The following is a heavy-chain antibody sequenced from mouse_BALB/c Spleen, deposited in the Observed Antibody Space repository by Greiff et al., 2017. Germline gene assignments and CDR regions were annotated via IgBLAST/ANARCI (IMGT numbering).Heavy chain of an antibody. V-gene: IGHV1S127*01. CDR3: ARSRGYGEDYAMDY. CDR1: GYSFTSYW. CDR2: IDPSDSET. J-gene: IGHJ4*01. D-gene: IGHD2-2*01. Sequence: VQLQQSGPQLVRPGASVKISCKASGYSFTSYWMHWVKQRPGQGLEWIGMIDPSDSETRLNQKFKDKATLTVDKSSSTAYMQLSSPTSEDSAVYYCARSRGYGEDYAMDYWGQGTSVTVSS.